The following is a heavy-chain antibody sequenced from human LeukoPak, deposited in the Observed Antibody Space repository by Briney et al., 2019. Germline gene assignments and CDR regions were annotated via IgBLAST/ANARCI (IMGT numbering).Heavy chain of an antibody. V-gene: IGHV3-11*01. D-gene: IGHD3-10*01. Sequence: GGSLRLSCAASGSTFSDYYMSWIRQAPGKGLEWVSYISSSGSTIYYADSVKGRFTISRDNAKNSLYLQMNSLRAEDTAVYYCARVIWFGELLSRREYYFDYWGQGTLVTVSS. CDR1: GSTFSDYY. CDR2: ISSSGSTI. CDR3: ARVIWFGELLSRREYYFDY. J-gene: IGHJ4*02.